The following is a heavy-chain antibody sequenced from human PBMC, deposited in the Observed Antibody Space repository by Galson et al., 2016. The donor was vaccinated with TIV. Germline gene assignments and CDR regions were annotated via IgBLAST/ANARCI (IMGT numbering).Heavy chain of an antibody. CDR3: AKDLKPDASMDYYFYSGMDV. CDR2: INWHGNSV. Sequence: SLRLSCAASGFIFDDYPMHWVRQAPGKGLEWVSAINWHGNSVVYADSVKGRFTISRDNGRHSLYLQMNNLRGEDTALYYCAKDLKPDASMDYYFYSGMDVWGQGTTVIVSS. D-gene: IGHD5-18*01. V-gene: IGHV3-9*01. CDR1: GFIFDDYP. J-gene: IGHJ6*02.